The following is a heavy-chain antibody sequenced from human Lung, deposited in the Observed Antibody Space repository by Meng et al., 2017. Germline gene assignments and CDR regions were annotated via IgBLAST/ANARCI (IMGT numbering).Heavy chain of an antibody. V-gene: IGHV4-30-4*01. J-gene: IGHJ2*01. CDR3: ARGQKGYFDL. CDR2: IYNSGST. CDR1: GGSISSSNYY. Sequence: QVQLKGSGPGLWKPSQTLSLTCPVSGGSISSSNYYWSWIRQPPGKGLEWSGHIYNSGSTYYNPSLKSRITISVDTSKNQFSLKLSSVTAADTAVYYCARGQKGYFDLWGRGTLVTVSS.